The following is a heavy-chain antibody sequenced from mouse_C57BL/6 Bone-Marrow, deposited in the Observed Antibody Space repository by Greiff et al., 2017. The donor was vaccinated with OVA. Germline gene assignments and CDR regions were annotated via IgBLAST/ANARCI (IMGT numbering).Heavy chain of an antibody. Sequence: EVQLQQSGPELVKPGASVKLSCKASGYSFTDYNMNWVKQSNGQSLEWIGVINPNYGTTSYNQKFKGKATLTVDQSSSTAYMQLNSRTSEDDAVDYCATFPRYYGSSDGYFDVGGTGTTVTVSS. CDR1: GYSFTDYN. CDR2: INPNYGTT. J-gene: IGHJ1*03. V-gene: IGHV1-39*01. CDR3: ATFPRYYGSSDGYFDV. D-gene: IGHD1-1*01.